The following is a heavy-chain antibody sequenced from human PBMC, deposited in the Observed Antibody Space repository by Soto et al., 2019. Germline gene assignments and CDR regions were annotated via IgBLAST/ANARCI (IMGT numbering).Heavy chain of an antibody. CDR2: ITDSGTQT. CDR1: GFILSSSA. D-gene: IGHD5-18*01. J-gene: IGHJ4*02. Sequence: EVQLLESGGGLVQPGGSLRLSCAASGFILSSSAMSWVRQAPGKGLEWVSTITDSGTQTYYADSVTGRFTISRDNSKNTLHLQMSSLRVEDTAVYYCAKNLYKYGSRFDCWGQGTLVTVSS. CDR3: AKNLYKYGSRFDC. V-gene: IGHV3-23*01.